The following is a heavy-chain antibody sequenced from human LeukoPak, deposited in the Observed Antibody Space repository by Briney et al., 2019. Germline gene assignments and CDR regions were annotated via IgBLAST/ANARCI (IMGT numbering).Heavy chain of an antibody. CDR1: GFTFSSYA. Sequence: KPGGSLRLSCAASGFTFSSYAMSWVRQAPGKGLEWVSSISSSSGYIYYGDSVKGRFTISRDNAKNSLYLQMNSLRAEDTAVYYSARDSASGGSSDYWGQGTLVTVSS. D-gene: IGHD2-15*01. CDR3: ARDSASGGSSDY. J-gene: IGHJ4*02. CDR2: ISSSSGYI. V-gene: IGHV3-21*01.